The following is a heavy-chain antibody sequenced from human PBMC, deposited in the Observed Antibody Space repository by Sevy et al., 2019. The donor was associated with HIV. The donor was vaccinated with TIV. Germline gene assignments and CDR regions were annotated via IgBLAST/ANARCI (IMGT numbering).Heavy chain of an antibody. CDR1: GFIFCNYG. Sequence: GGSLRLSCAASGFIFCNYGMNWVRQAPGKGLEWVSSISSSGSYIYYGDSMKGRFTISRDNAKNSLFLQMNSLRAEDTAVYYCAREDYSNYYFYAMDVWGQGTTVTVSS. D-gene: IGHD4-4*01. CDR3: AREDYSNYYFYAMDV. V-gene: IGHV3-21*01. J-gene: IGHJ6*02. CDR2: ISSSGSYI.